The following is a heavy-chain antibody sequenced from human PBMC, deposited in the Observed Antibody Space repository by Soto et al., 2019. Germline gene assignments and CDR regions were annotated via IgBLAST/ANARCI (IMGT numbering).Heavy chain of an antibody. CDR2: ISTSGSTI. D-gene: IGHD6-13*01. Sequence: WGSLRLSCAASGFTFSSYEMNWVRQAPGKGLEWISYISTSGSTIYYADSVKGRFTISRDNAKNSLYLQMNSLRAEDTAVYYCARELAAAGSFDYWGQGTLVTVSS. V-gene: IGHV3-48*03. CDR3: ARELAAAGSFDY. J-gene: IGHJ4*02. CDR1: GFTFSSYE.